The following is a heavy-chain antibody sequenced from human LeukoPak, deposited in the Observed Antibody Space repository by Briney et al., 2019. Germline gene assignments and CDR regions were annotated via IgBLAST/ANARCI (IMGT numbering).Heavy chain of an antibody. CDR3: ARDLYSSGWTGEGY. Sequence: PGGSLRLSCAASGFTFSSYSMNWVRQAPGKGLEWVPSISSSSSYIYYADSVKGRFTISRDNAKNSLYLQMNSLRAEDTAVYYCARDLYSSGWTGEGYWGQGTLVTVSS. CDR2: ISSSSSYI. V-gene: IGHV3-21*01. J-gene: IGHJ4*02. CDR1: GFTFSSYS. D-gene: IGHD6-19*01.